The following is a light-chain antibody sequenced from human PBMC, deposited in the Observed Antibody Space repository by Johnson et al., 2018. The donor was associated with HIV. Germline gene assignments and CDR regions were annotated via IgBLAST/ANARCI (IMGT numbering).Light chain of an antibody. J-gene: IGLJ1*01. CDR2: DNN. V-gene: IGLV1-51*01. CDR1: SSNIGNNY. Sequence: QSVLSQPPSVSAAPGQKVTISCSGSSSNIGNNYVSWYQHLPGKAPKLLIYDNNKRPSGIPDRFSGSKSGTSATLGITGLQTGDEADYYCGTWDTSLSAVYFFGTVTKVTVL. CDR3: GTWDTSLSAVYF.